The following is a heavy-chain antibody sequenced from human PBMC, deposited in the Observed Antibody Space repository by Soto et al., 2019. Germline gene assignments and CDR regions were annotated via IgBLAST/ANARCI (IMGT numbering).Heavy chain of an antibody. D-gene: IGHD1-1*01. Sequence: EVQLVESGGGLVKPGGSLRLSCAVSGFIFSDFSMNWVRQAPGKGLEWVASIGSSGGNSFYADSVKGRSIISRDIATTSLDLQIHSLRAADTALYYCESERRHNSLGGRFVMDVWGQGTTVTV. CDR3: ESERRHNSLGGRFVMDV. CDR2: IGSSGGNS. J-gene: IGHJ6*02. CDR1: GFIFSDFS. V-gene: IGHV3-21*01.